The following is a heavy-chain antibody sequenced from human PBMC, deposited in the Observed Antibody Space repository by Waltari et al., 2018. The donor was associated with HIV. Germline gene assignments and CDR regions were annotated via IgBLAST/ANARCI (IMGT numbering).Heavy chain of an antibody. J-gene: IGHJ4*02. Sequence: QVQLQESGPGLVKPSQTLSLSCPVSGDSIGSGTFYWSWIRQPAGKGLEWIGRIYSSGRTNYKSSLQSRVTISLDTSKAQLSLKLRSVTAADTAVYFCARGWDKNGKMARGFDYWGQGTLVTVSS. D-gene: IGHD1-1*01. CDR2: IYSSGRT. V-gene: IGHV4-61*02. CDR3: ARGWDKNGKMARGFDY. CDR1: GDSIGSGTFY.